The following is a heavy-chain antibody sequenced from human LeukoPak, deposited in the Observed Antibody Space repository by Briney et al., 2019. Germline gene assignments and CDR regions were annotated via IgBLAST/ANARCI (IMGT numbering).Heavy chain of an antibody. CDR1: GFTFSSYS. J-gene: IGHJ6*02. Sequence: PGGSLRLSCAASGFTFSSYSMIWVRQAPGKSLEWVANIWQGESGAHYVDSVTGRFIISGDSAKTSLYLQMNNLRAEDSAVYYCVRGRDIVATAPYYYYGMDVWGQGTTVTVSS. CDR3: VRGRDIVATAPYYYYGMDV. V-gene: IGHV3-7*04. D-gene: IGHD5-12*01. CDR2: IWQGESGA.